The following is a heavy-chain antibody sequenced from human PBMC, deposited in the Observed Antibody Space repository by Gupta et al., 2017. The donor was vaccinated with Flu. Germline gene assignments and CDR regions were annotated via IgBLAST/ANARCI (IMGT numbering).Heavy chain of an antibody. CDR3: ARPENLGYWWYFDY. CDR1: SSYY. J-gene: IGHJ4*02. Sequence: SSYYWSWIRQPPGRGLEWIGYIYNSGSNNYNPSLKSRVTISADTSKNQLSLKLSSVTAADTAVYYCARPENLGYWWYFDYWGQGALVTVSS. D-gene: IGHD2-8*02. V-gene: IGHV4-59*08. CDR2: IYNSGSN.